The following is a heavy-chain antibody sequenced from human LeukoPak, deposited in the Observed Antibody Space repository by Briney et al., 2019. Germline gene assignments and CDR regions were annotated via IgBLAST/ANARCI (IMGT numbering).Heavy chain of an antibody. D-gene: IGHD5-12*01. J-gene: IGHJ6*04. V-gene: IGHV4-61*01. CDR1: GGSVSSGRYY. Sequence: SETLSLTCTVSGGSVSSGRYYWSWVRQPPGKGLEWIGYIYYSGSTNYNPSLKSRVTISVDTSKNQFSLKLSSVTAADTAVYYCASGFSGYAYYYYGMDVWGKGTTVTVSS. CDR2: IYYSGST. CDR3: ASGFSGYAYYYYGMDV.